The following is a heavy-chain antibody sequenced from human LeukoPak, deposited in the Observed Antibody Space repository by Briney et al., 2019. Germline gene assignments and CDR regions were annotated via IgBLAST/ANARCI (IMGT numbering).Heavy chain of an antibody. CDR1: GFTFSSYE. CDR2: ISSSGSTI. D-gene: IGHD3-10*02. CDR3: AELGITMIGGV. V-gene: IGHV3-48*03. J-gene: IGHJ6*04. Sequence: PGGSLRLSCAASGFTFSSYEMNWVRQAPGKGLEWVSYISSSGSTIYYADSAKGRFTISRDNAKNQLYLQMNSLRAEDTAVYYCAELGITMIGGVWGKGTTVTISS.